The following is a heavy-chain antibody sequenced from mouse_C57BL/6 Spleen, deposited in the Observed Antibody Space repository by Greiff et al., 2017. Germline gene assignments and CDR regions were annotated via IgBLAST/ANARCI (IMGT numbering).Heavy chain of an antibody. V-gene: IGHV1-85*01. CDR2: IYPRDGST. J-gene: IGHJ1*03. D-gene: IGHD1-1*01. CDR3: ARCYGSSYGYFDV. Sequence: VQLQESGPELVKPGASVKLSCKASGYTFTSYDINWVKQRPGQGLEWIGWIYPRDGSTKYNEKFKGKVTLTVDTSSSTAYMELHSLTSEDSAVYFCARCYGSSYGYFDVWGTGTTVTVSS. CDR1: GYTFTSYD.